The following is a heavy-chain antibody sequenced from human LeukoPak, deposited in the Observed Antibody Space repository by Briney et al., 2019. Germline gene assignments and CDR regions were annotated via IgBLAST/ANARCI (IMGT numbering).Heavy chain of an antibody. CDR1: GYTFTSYA. Sequence: ASVKVSCKASGYTFTSYAMHWVRQAPGQRLEWMGWINAGNGNTKYSQKFQGRVIITRDTSASTAYMELSSLRSEDTAVYYCARDDDYYYGMDVWGQGTTVTVSS. CDR3: ARDDDYYYGMDV. CDR2: INAGNGNT. J-gene: IGHJ6*02. V-gene: IGHV1-3*01.